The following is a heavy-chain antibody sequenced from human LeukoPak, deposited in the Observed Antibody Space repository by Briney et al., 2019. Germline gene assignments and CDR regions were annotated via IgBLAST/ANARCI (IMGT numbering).Heavy chain of an antibody. Sequence: GGSLSLSCAASGFTFSSYAMSWVRQAPGKGLEWVSAISGSGGSTYYADSVKGRFTISRDNSKNTLYPQMNSLRAEDTAVYYCAKAGKTYYYDLDAFDMWGQGTMVTVSS. V-gene: IGHV3-23*01. J-gene: IGHJ3*02. D-gene: IGHD3-22*01. CDR3: AKAGKTYYYDLDAFDM. CDR2: ISGSGGST. CDR1: GFTFSSYA.